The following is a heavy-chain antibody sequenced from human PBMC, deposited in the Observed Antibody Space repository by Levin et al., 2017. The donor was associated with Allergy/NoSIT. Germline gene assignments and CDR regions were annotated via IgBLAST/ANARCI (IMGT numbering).Heavy chain of an antibody. CDR3: AKAVLSSGYYTRHPYYFDY. V-gene: IGHV3-23*01. CDR1: GFTFSSYA. Sequence: GGSLRLSCAASGFTFSSYAMSWVRQAPGKGLEWVSAISGSGGSTYYADSVKGRFTISRDNSKNTLYLQMNSLRAEDTAVYYCAKAVLSSGYYTRHPYYFDYWGQGTLVTVSS. J-gene: IGHJ4*02. CDR2: ISGSGGST. D-gene: IGHD3-3*01.